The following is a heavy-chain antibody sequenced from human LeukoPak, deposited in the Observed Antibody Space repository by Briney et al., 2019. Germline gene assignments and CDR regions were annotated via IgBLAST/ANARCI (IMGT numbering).Heavy chain of an antibody. CDR1: GFTFSSFA. V-gene: IGHV3-23*01. D-gene: IGHD6-13*01. Sequence: PGGSLRLSCAASGFTFSSFAMTWVRQAPGKGLEWVSAITGSGDSTYYADSVKGRFTISRDNSKNTLYVQMNSLRAEDTAVYYCAKGGSLQPNYFNYWGQGTLVAVSS. CDR2: ITGSGDST. J-gene: IGHJ4*02. CDR3: AKGGSLQPNYFNY.